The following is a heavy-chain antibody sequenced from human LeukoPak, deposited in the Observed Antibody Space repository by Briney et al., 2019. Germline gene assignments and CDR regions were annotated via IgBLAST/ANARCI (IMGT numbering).Heavy chain of an antibody. CDR1: GFTFDDYA. D-gene: IGHD3-22*01. Sequence: PGRSLRLSCAASGFTFDDYAMHWVRQAPGKGLEWVSGISWNSGSIGYADSVKGRFTISRDNAKNSLSLQMNSLRAEDMALYYCAKDLRYYDSSGFDYWGQGTLVTVSS. CDR2: ISWNSGSI. J-gene: IGHJ4*02. CDR3: AKDLRYYDSSGFDY. V-gene: IGHV3-9*03.